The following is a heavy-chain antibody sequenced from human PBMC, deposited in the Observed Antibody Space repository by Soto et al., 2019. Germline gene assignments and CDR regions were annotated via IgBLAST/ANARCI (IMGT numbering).Heavy chain of an antibody. CDR1: GDSLKNHY. CDR2: IYDSGST. Sequence: PSETLSLTCSVSGDSLKNHYWAWIRHSPGKGLEWIGNIYDSGSTNYSPALKSRVSMSVDTSKNLFSLKMNSVTAADTAVYYCARDGDGRMTTNPYYYNGMDVWGPGTTVTVSS. V-gene: IGHV4-59*11. CDR3: ARDGDGRMTTNPYYYNGMDV. D-gene: IGHD4-4*01. J-gene: IGHJ6*02.